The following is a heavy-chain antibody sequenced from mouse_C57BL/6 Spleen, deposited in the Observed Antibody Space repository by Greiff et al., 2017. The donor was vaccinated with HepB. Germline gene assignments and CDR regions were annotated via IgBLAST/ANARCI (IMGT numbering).Heavy chain of an antibody. Sequence: VQLQQSGPELVKPGASVKISCKASGYSFTGYYMNWVKQSPEKSLEWIGEINPSTGGTTYNQKFKAKATLTLDKSSSTAYMQLKSLTSEDSAVYYCARWENYYGSRDWFAYWGQGTLVTVSA. CDR1: GYSFTGYY. V-gene: IGHV1-42*01. CDR3: ARWENYYGSRDWFAY. D-gene: IGHD1-1*01. CDR2: INPSTGGT. J-gene: IGHJ3*01.